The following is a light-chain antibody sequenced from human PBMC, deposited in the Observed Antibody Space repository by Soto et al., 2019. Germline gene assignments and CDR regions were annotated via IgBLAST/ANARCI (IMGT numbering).Light chain of an antibody. CDR3: QSADSRGTYV. CDR2: KDS. Sequence: SYELTQPPSVSVSPGQTARITCSGDALPKQYAYWYQQKPGQAPVLVIYKDSERPSGIPERFSGSSSGTTVTLNISGVQAEDEADSYCQSADSRGTYVFGTGTKLTVL. V-gene: IGLV3-25*03. J-gene: IGLJ1*01. CDR1: ALPKQY.